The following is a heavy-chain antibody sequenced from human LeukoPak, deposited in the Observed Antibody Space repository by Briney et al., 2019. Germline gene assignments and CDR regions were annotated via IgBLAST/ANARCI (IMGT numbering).Heavy chain of an antibody. Sequence: PSETLSLTCTVSGGSISSYYWSWIRQPPGKGLELIGYIYTSGSTNYNPSLKSRVTISVDTSKNQFSLKLSSVTAADTAVYYCARDSGWSFDYWGQGTLVTVSS. D-gene: IGHD6-19*01. J-gene: IGHJ4*02. CDR2: IYTSGST. CDR1: GGSISSYY. CDR3: ARDSGWSFDY. V-gene: IGHV4-4*09.